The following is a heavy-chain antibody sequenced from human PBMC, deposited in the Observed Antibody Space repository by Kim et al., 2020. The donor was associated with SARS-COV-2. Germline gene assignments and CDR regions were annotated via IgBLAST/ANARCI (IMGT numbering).Heavy chain of an antibody. CDR1: GFTFSRCG. Sequence: GGSLRLSCAASGFTFSRCGMHWVRQAPGKGLEWVAAVSYDGTIKYYLDSVKGRFAISRDNSKNTLSLQMNSLRAEDTAVYYCARAGTVTTAHYYYGMDVWGQGTTVTVSS. D-gene: IGHD4-17*01. CDR3: ARAGTVTTAHYYYGMDV. V-gene: IGHV3-33*05. CDR2: VSYDGTIK. J-gene: IGHJ6*02.